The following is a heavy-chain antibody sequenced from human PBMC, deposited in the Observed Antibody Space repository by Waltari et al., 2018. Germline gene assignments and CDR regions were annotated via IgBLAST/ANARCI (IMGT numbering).Heavy chain of an antibody. J-gene: IGHJ4*02. Sequence: QVQLVESGGGVVQPGRSLRLSCAASGFTFSSYAMHWVRQAPGKGLGWVAVISYDGSNKYYADSVKGRFTISRDNSKNTLYLQMNSLRAEDTAVYYCARAVIAAAATYYFDYWGQGTLVTVSS. CDR1: GFTFSSYA. V-gene: IGHV3-30-3*01. D-gene: IGHD6-13*01. CDR2: ISYDGSNK. CDR3: ARAVIAAAATYYFDY.